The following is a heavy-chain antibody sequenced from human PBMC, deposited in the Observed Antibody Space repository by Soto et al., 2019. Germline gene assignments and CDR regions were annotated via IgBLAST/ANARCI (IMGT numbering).Heavy chain of an antibody. D-gene: IGHD5-12*01. V-gene: IGHV3-23*01. CDR2: LSGNGGTT. Sequence: EVQLLESGGGLVQPGGSLRLSCAASGFTFSSYAMTWGRQAPGKGLEWVSGLSGNGGTTYYADSVKGRFTVSRDNSKNTLYLQLNSLRAEDTAIYYCAKISGGQTVNGYSEYWGQGNLVTVSS. CDR1: GFTFSSYA. J-gene: IGHJ4*02. CDR3: AKISGGQTVNGYSEY.